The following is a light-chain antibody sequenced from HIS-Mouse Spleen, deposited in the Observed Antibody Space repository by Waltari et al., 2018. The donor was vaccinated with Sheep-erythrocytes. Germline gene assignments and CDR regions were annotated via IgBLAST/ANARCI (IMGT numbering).Light chain of an antibody. CDR1: ALPKQY. Sequence: SYGLTQPPSVSVSPGQTARITCSGDALPKQYAYWYQQKPGKAPVLVIYKDSERPSGIPERFSGSSSGTTVTLTISGVQAEDEADYYCQSADSSVVFGGGTKLTVL. CDR2: KDS. V-gene: IGLV3-25*03. J-gene: IGLJ2*01. CDR3: QSADSSVV.